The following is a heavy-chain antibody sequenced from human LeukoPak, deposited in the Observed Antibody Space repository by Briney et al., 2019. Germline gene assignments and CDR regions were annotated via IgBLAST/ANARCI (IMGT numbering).Heavy chain of an antibody. Sequence: PGGSLRLSCAASGFTFSSYNMSWVRQAPGKGLEWVSSITSSSSYIYYADSVKGRFTISRDNAKNSLYLQINSLRAEDTAVYYCARDPYSGGYGDYYYYYMDVWGKGTTVTISS. CDR2: ITSSSSYI. J-gene: IGHJ6*03. D-gene: IGHD1-26*01. V-gene: IGHV3-21*01. CDR1: GFTFSSYN. CDR3: ARDPYSGGYGDYYYYYMDV.